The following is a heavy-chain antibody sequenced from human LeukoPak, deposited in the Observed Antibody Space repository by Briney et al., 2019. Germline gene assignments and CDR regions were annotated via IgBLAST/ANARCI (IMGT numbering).Heavy chain of an antibody. J-gene: IGHJ6*03. Sequence: GGSLRLSCAASGFTFSSYGMHWVRQAPGKGLEWVAVISYDGSNKYYADSVKGRFTISRDNSKNTLYLQMNSLRAEDTAVYYCARAGPLGYYYMDVWGKGTTVTVSS. D-gene: IGHD2-8*02. V-gene: IGHV3-30*03. CDR3: ARAGPLGYYYMDV. CDR1: GFTFSSYG. CDR2: ISYDGSNK.